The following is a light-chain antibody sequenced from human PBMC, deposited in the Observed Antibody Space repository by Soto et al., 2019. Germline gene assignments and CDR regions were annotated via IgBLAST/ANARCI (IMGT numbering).Light chain of an antibody. CDR2: WAS. CDR1: QSVLYSSNNKNY. V-gene: IGKV4-1*01. J-gene: IGKJ2*01. Sequence: DIVMTQSPDSLAVSLGERATINCKSSQSVLYSSNNKNYLAWYQQKPGQPPKLLIYWASTRESGVPDRFSGSGSGTDFTLTISSLQAEDLAVYYCQQYYSTPCTFGQGTKLEIK. CDR3: QQYYSTPCT.